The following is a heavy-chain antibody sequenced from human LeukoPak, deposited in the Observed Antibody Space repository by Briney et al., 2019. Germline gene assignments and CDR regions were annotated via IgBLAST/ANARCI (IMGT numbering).Heavy chain of an antibody. CDR3: VKSGGYATAIRYFDL. V-gene: IGHV3-9*01. J-gene: IGHJ2*01. CDR1: GFTFDDYA. Sequence: PGGSLRLSCAASGFTFDDYAMHWVRQAPGKGLEWVASISWNSGDIVHADSVKGRFTISRDNAKNSLYLQMDSLRTEDTALYYCVKSGGYATAIRYFDLWGRGTLVTVSS. CDR2: ISWNSGDI. D-gene: IGHD2-21*02.